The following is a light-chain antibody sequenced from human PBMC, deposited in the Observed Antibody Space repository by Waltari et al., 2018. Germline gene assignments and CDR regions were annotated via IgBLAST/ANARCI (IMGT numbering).Light chain of an antibody. CDR3: SSYTTTSTLLVV. Sequence: QSALTQPASVSGSPGQSITISCTGTSSDIGSYNYVSCYQHHPGKAPKLVIFDVNNRPSGVSDRFSGSKSGNTASLTISGLQAEDEADYYCSSYTTTSTLLVVFGGGTKLTVL. CDR1: SSDIGSYNY. V-gene: IGLV2-14*03. J-gene: IGLJ2*01. CDR2: DVN.